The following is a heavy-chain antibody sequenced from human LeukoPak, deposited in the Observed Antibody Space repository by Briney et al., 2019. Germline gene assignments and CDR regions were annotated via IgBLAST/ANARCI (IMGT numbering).Heavy chain of an antibody. CDR3: ARGGSFYRGDYYDY. J-gene: IGHJ4*02. CDR2: VYYTGST. Sequence: SETLSLTCTVSRGSTNDYYWGWIRQPPGKGLEWIGYVYYTGSTNYNPSLKSRLTISVDTSKNQYSLKLISVTAADTAVYYCARGGSFYRGDYYDYWGQGTLVTVTS. CDR1: RGSTNDYY. D-gene: IGHD1-26*01. V-gene: IGHV4-59*01.